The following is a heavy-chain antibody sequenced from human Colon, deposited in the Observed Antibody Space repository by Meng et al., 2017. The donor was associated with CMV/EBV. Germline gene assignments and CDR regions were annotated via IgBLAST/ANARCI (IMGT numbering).Heavy chain of an antibody. J-gene: IGHJ4*02. CDR2: INIYNGNT. D-gene: IGHD3-9*01. V-gene: IGHV1-18*01. CDR3: ARDQYYDILTGNYDY. CDR1: GFTFSSYE. Sequence: GGSLRLSCVASGFTFSSYEMNWVRQAPGQGLEWMGWINIYNGNTKYEGRFQDRVTMTRDTSTNTAYMELRSLTLDDTAVYFCARDQYYDILTGNYDYWGQGTLVTVSS.